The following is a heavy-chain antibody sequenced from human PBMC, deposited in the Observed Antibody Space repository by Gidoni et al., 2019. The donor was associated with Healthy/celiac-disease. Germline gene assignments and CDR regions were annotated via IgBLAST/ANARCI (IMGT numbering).Heavy chain of an antibody. D-gene: IGHD3-3*01. Sequence: EVQLLESGGGLVQPGGSLRLSCAASGFTFSSYAMRWVRPAPGKGLEWVSAISGSGCSTYYADSVKGRFTISRDNSKNTLYLQMNSLRAEDTAVYYCAKTPYYDFWSGYFGTAYMDVWGKGTTVTVSS. J-gene: IGHJ6*03. V-gene: IGHV3-23*01. CDR1: GFTFSSYA. CDR3: AKTPYYDFWSGYFGTAYMDV. CDR2: ISGSGCST.